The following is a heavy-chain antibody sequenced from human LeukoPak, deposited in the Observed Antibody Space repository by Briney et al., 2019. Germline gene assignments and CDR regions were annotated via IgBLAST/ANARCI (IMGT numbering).Heavy chain of an antibody. CDR1: GGSVSSGSYY. D-gene: IGHD3-22*01. CDR3: ARSYYDSSGYYWGEYFQH. CDR2: IYYSGST. J-gene: IGHJ1*01. V-gene: IGHV4-61*01. Sequence: TSETLSLTCAVSGGSVSSGSYYWSWIRQPPGKGLEWIGYIYYSGSTNYNPSLKSRVTISVDTSKNQFSLKLSSVTAADTAVYYCARSYYDSSGYYWGEYFQHWGQGTLVTVSS.